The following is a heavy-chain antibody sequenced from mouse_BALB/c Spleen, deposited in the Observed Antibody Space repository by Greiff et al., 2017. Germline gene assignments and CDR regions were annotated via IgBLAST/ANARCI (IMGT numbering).Heavy chain of an antibody. CDR2: ISSGGST. V-gene: IGHV5-6-5*01. CDR1: GFTFSSYA. CDR3: ARRLRRRDYYAMDY. D-gene: IGHD2-4*01. Sequence: EVMLVESGGGLVKPGGSLKLSCAASGFTFSSYAMSWVRQTPEKRLEWVASISSGGSTYYPDSVKGRFTISRDNARNILYLQMSSLRSEDTAMYYCARRLRRRDYYAMDYWGQGTSVTVSS. J-gene: IGHJ4*01.